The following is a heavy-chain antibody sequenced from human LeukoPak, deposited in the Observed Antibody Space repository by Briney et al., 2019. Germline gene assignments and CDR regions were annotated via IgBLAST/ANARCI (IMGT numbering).Heavy chain of an antibody. CDR3: ARGLPVVVVPAAYYYYGMDV. CDR2: INHSGST. J-gene: IGHJ6*02. V-gene: IGHV4-34*01. CDR1: GGSFSGYY. D-gene: IGHD2-2*01. Sequence: SETLSLTCAVYGGSFSGYYWSWIRQPPGKGLEWIGEINHSGSTNYNPSLKSRATISVDTSKNQFSLKLSSVTAADTAVYYCARGLPVVVVPAAYYYYGMDVWGQGTTVTVSS.